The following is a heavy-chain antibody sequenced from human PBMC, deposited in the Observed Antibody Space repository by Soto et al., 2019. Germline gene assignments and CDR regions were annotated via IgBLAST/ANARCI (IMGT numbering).Heavy chain of an antibody. Sequence: TGGSLRLSCGASGFTFSTYAMSWVRQAPGKGLEWVSTISDSGGSTYYADSVKGRFTISRDISKNMLYRQMKSLRAEDAAVSYGENRGGAYWGQGTRVTVSS. CDR1: GFTFSTYA. D-gene: IGHD3-10*01. V-gene: IGHV3-23*01. CDR2: ISDSGGST. J-gene: IGHJ4*02. CDR3: ENRGGAY.